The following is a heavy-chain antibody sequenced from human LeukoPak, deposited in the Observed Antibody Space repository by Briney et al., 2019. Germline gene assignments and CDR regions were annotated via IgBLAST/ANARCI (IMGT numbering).Heavy chain of an antibody. Sequence: GGSLRLSCAASGFTFSSYAMSWVRQAPGKGLEWVSAISGSGGSTYYADSVKVRFTISRDNSKNRLYLQMNSLRAEDTAVYYCAKYDSSGYTPYDAFDIWGQGTMVTVSS. J-gene: IGHJ3*02. CDR3: AKYDSSGYTPYDAFDI. CDR1: GFTFSSYA. V-gene: IGHV3-23*01. CDR2: ISGSGGST. D-gene: IGHD3-22*01.